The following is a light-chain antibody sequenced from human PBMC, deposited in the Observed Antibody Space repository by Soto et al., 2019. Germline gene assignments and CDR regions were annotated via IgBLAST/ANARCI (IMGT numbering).Light chain of an antibody. J-gene: IGLJ2*01. CDR1: SSDVGGYDY. Sequence: QSALTQPASVSGSPGQSITISCTGTSSDVGGYDYVSWFQQYPGKAPSLMLYEVYRRPSGVSYRFSGSKSGNTASLTISGLQAEDEADYYCSSYTTTSTVVFGGGTKVTVL. V-gene: IGLV2-14*01. CDR2: EVY. CDR3: SSYTTTSTVV.